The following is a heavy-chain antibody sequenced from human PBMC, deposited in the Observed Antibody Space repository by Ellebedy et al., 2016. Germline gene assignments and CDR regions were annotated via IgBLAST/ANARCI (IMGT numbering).Heavy chain of an antibody. V-gene: IGHV3-30*18. CDR3: AKESWVRGATLVDYGMDV. Sequence: GGSLRLXXAASGFTFSSYGMHWVRQAPGKGLEWVAVISYDGSNKYYADSVKGRFTISRDNSKNTLYLQMNSLRAEDTAVYYCAKESWVRGATLVDYGMDVWGQGTTVTVSS. CDR2: ISYDGSNK. J-gene: IGHJ6*02. CDR1: GFTFSSYG. D-gene: IGHD3-10*01.